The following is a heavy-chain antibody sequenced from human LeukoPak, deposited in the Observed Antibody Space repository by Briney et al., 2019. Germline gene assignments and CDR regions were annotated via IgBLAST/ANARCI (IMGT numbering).Heavy chain of an antibody. CDR3: ARQELGIVKHAFDI. Sequence: GESLKISCKGSGYSFTSHWIGWVRQMPGKGLEWMGIIYPGDSDTRYSPSFQGQVAISADKSISTACLQWSSLKASDTAMYYCARQELGIVKHAFDIWGQGTMVTVSS. CDR2: IYPGDSDT. D-gene: IGHD7-27*01. V-gene: IGHV5-51*01. CDR1: GYSFTSHW. J-gene: IGHJ3*02.